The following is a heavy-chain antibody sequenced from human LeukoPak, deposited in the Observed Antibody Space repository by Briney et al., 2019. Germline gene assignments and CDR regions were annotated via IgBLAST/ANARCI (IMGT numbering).Heavy chain of an antibody. CDR3: ATNGGGYSSSWYLDAFDI. CDR1: GGTFSSYT. Sequence: SVKVSCXASGGTFSSYTISWVRQAPGQGLEWMGRIIPILGIANYAQKFQGRVTITADKSTSTAYMELSSLRSEDTAVYYCATNGGGYSSSWYLDAFDIWGQGTMVTVSS. J-gene: IGHJ3*02. V-gene: IGHV1-69*02. D-gene: IGHD6-13*01. CDR2: IIPILGIA.